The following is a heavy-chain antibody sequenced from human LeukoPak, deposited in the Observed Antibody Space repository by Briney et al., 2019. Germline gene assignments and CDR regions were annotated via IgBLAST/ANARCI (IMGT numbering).Heavy chain of an antibody. D-gene: IGHD3-3*01. CDR3: ATALRTIFGVVAEYYFDY. Sequence: GASVKVSCKASGGTFSSYAISWVRQAPGQGLEWMGGIIPIFGTANYAQKFQGRVTITTDESTSTAYMELSSLRSEDTAVYYCATALRTIFGVVAEYYFDYWAREPRSPSPQ. V-gene: IGHV1-69*05. CDR2: IIPIFGTA. J-gene: IGHJ4*02. CDR1: GGTFSSYA.